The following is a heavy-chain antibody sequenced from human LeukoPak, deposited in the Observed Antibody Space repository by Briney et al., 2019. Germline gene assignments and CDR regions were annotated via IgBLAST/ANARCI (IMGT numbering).Heavy chain of an antibody. V-gene: IGHV3-48*01. CDR2: IGIDSGNT. D-gene: IGHD5-24*01. J-gene: IGHJ4*02. CDR3: ARDYKYAFDN. CDR1: GFTFRDYS. Sequence: GGSLRLSCAASGFTFRDYSMNWVRQAPGKGLEWISYIGIDSGNTNYADSVKGRFTTSGDKAKNSLYLQMNSLRVEDTAVYYCARDYKYAFDNWGQGNLVTVSS.